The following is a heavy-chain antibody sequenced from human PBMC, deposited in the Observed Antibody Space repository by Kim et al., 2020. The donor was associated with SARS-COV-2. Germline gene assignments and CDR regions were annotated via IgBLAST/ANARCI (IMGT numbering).Heavy chain of an antibody. Sequence: ASVKVSCKVSGYTLTELSMHWVRQAPGKGLEWMGGFDPEDGETIYAQKFQGRVTTTEDTSTDTAYMELSSLRSEDTAVYYCATGRVAGPPAWFDPWGQGTLVTVSS. V-gene: IGHV1-24*01. CDR2: FDPEDGET. CDR1: GYTLTELS. D-gene: IGHD2-15*01. J-gene: IGHJ5*02. CDR3: ATGRVAGPPAWFDP.